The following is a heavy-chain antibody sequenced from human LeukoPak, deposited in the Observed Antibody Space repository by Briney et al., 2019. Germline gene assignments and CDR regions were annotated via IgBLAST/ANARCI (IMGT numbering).Heavy chain of an antibody. CDR3: AGAALTNQYTSGAFHH. CDR2: ISNSGTN. CDR1: GSSITSYY. J-gene: IGHJ1*01. Sequence: SETLSLTCAVSGSSITSYYWSWIRQPPGKGLEWIGDISNSGTNNYNPSLKSRVTISVDKSKRQVSLRLKSLTAADTAVYFCAGAALTNQYTSGAFHHWGQGTLVTVSS. D-gene: IGHD3-10*01. V-gene: IGHV4-59*01.